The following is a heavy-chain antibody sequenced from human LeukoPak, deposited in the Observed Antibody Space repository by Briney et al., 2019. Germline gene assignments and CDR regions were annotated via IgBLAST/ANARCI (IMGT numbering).Heavy chain of an antibody. Sequence: PGGSLRLSCAASGFTFDDYGMSWVRQAPGKGLEWVSGINWNGGSTGYADSVKGRFTISRDNAKNSLYLQMNSLRAEDTALYYCARVPGVWYYYYYYMDVWGKGTTVTVSS. CDR3: ARVPGVWYYYYYYMDV. CDR1: GFTFDDYG. CDR2: INWNGGST. V-gene: IGHV3-20*04. J-gene: IGHJ6*03. D-gene: IGHD3-10*01.